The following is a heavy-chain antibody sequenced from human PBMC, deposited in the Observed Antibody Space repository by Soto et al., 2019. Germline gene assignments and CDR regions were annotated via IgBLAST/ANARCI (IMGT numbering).Heavy chain of an antibody. Sequence: ASVKVSFKASGYTFTRYAMHWVLQAPGQRLEWMGWINAGNGNTKYSQKFQGRVTITRDTSASTAYMELSSLRSEDTAVYYCARGLGLYYFDYWGQGTLVTSPQ. CDR2: INAGNGNT. V-gene: IGHV1-3*01. D-gene: IGHD1-26*01. CDR3: ARGLGLYYFDY. J-gene: IGHJ4*02. CDR1: GYTFTRYA.